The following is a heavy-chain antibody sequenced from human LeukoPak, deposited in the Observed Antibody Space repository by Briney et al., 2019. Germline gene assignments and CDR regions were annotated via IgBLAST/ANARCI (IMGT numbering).Heavy chain of an antibody. CDR2: IDPSDSYI. CDR3: ARIPLDSSGYYYAGDGFDI. J-gene: IGHJ3*02. V-gene: IGHV5-10-1*01. CDR1: GYSFTSYW. D-gene: IGHD3-22*01. Sequence: GESLRISCKGSGYSFTSYWITWVRQMPGKGLEWMGKIDPSDSYINYSPSLQGHVTISADKSISTAYLQWSSLKASDTAMYYCARIPLDSSGYYYAGDGFDIWGQGTMVTVSS.